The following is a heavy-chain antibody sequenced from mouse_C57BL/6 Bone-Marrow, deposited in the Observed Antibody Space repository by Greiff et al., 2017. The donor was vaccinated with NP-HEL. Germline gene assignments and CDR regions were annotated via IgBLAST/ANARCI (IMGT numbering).Heavy chain of an antibody. Sequence: VKLVESGPGLVQPSQSLSITCTVSGFSLTSYGVHWVRQSPGKGLEWLGVIWRGGSTDYNAAFMSRLSITKDNSKSQVFFKMNSLQADDTAIYYCAKKGYGSSPYYFDYWGQGTTLTVSS. CDR3: AKKGYGSSPYYFDY. CDR2: IWRGGST. J-gene: IGHJ2*01. CDR1: GFSLTSYG. D-gene: IGHD1-1*01. V-gene: IGHV2-5*01.